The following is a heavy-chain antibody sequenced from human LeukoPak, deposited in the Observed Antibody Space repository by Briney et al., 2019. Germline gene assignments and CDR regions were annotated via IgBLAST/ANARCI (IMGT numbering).Heavy chain of an antibody. J-gene: IGHJ4*02. CDR3: AKDLGGVWGSYRSNYFDY. CDR1: GFTFSSYA. V-gene: IGHV3-23*01. D-gene: IGHD3-16*02. CDR2: ISGSGGST. Sequence: GGSPRLSCAASGFTFSSYAMSWVRQAPGKGLEWVSAISGSGGSTYYADSVKGRFTISRDNSKNTLYLQMNSLRAEDTAVYYCAKDLGGVWGSYRSNYFDYWGQGTLVTVSS.